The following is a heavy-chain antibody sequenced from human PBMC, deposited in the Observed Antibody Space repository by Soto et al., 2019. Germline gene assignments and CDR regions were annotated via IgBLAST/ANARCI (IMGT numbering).Heavy chain of an antibody. V-gene: IGHV3-48*03. CDR3: LRRGDY. CDR1: GFTFSSYE. CDR2: ISSSGSNI. Sequence: GGSLRLSCAASGFTFSSYEMNWVRQAPGKGLEWVSYISSSGSNIYYADSVKGRFTISRDNAKNSLYLQMNSLRAEDTALYYCLRRGDYWGQGTLVTVSS. J-gene: IGHJ4*02. D-gene: IGHD3-10*01.